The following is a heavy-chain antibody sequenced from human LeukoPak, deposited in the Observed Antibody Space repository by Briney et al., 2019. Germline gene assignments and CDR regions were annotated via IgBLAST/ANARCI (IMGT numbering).Heavy chain of an antibody. V-gene: IGHV3-7*01. CDR1: GFTFRDCD. J-gene: IGHJ4*02. CDR2: INQDSSEK. D-gene: IGHD2-15*01. CDR3: VQGWRDN. Sequence: GGSLRLSCAASGFTFRDCDMTWIRQAPGKGLEWVANINQDSSEKYYVDSVKGRFTISRDNAKNSLYLQLNTLRPEDTAVYYCVQGWRDNWGQGTLVTVSS.